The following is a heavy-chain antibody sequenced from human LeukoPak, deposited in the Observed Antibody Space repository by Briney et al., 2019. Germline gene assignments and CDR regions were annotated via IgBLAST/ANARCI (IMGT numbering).Heavy chain of an antibody. Sequence: GGSLRLSCEVSGFTTLSNYAMHWVRQAPGKGLEWVAIIKQDGSEKYYVDSVKGRFTISRDNAEKSLYLQMNSLRAEDTAVYYCATSRTSDYWGQGTLVTVSS. D-gene: IGHD1-14*01. J-gene: IGHJ4*02. V-gene: IGHV3-7*03. CDR3: ATSRTSDY. CDR1: GFTTLSNYA. CDR2: IKQDGSEK.